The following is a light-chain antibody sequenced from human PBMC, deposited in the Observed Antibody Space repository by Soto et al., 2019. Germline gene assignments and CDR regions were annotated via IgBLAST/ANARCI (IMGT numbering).Light chain of an antibody. Sequence: QSALTQPASVSGSPGQSITISCTGTSSDVGGYNYVSWYQQHPGKAPKLMMYDVSNRPSGISNRFYGSKSGNTAALTSSGLQSVDEGDYYCSSYTSSSSYVFGPGTKLPVL. CDR3: SSYTSSSSYV. CDR2: DVS. J-gene: IGLJ1*01. V-gene: IGLV2-14*01. CDR1: SSDVGGYNY.